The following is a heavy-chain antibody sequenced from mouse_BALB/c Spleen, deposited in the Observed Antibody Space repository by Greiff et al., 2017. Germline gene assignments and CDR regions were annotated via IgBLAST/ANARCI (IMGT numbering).Heavy chain of an antibody. Sequence: QVQLQQSGAELAKPGASVKMSCKASGYTFTSYWMHWVKQRPGQGLEWIGYINPSTGYTEYNQKFKDKATLTADKSSSTAYMQLSSLTSEDSAVYYCARRGNYFYAMDYWGQGTSVTVSS. CDR1: GYTFTSYW. CDR3: ARRGNYFYAMDY. CDR2: INPSTGYT. J-gene: IGHJ4*01. V-gene: IGHV1-7*01. D-gene: IGHD2-1*01.